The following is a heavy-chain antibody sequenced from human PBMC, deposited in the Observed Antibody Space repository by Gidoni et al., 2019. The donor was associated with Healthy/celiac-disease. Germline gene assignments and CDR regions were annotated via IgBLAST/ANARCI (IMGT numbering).Heavy chain of an antibody. Sequence: QVQLVQSGAEAKKHAASAKVSCQAPGYTLTGYYMPWVRQAPGQGLEWMGWINPNSGGTNYAQKFQGRVTMTRDTSISTAYMELSRLRSDDTAVYYCARALIVVVPAAIPNYYYYYGMDVWGQGTTVTVSS. CDR3: ARALIVVVPAAIPNYYYYYGMDV. CDR2: INPNSGGT. CDR1: GYTLTGYY. D-gene: IGHD2-2*01. V-gene: IGHV1-2*02. J-gene: IGHJ6*02.